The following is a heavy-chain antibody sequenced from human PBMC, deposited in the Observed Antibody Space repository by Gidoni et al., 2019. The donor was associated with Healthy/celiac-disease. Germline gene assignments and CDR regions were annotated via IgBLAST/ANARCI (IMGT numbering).Heavy chain of an antibody. CDR1: GGSISSGSSY. J-gene: IGHJ4*02. V-gene: IGHV4-61*02. CDR2: IYTSGST. Sequence: QVQLQESGPGLVKPSQTLSLTCTVSGGSISSGSSYWSWIRQPAGKGLEWIGRIYTSGSTNYNPSLKSRVTISVDTSKNQFSLKLSSGTAADTAVYYCARAGITGTTAYYFDYWGQGTLVTVSS. CDR3: ARAGITGTTAYYFDY. D-gene: IGHD1-7*01.